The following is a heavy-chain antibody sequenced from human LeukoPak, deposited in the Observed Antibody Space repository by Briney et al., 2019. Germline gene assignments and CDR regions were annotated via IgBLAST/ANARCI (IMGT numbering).Heavy chain of an antibody. J-gene: IGHJ3*02. D-gene: IGHD2-8*01. CDR3: ARVNGSRAFDI. V-gene: IGHV1-69*06. CDR1: GGTFSSYA. CDR2: IIPIFGTA. Sequence: ASVKVSCKASGGTFSSYATSWVRQAPGQGLEWMGGIIPIFGTANYAQKFQGRVTITADKSTSTAYMELSSLRSEDTAVYYCARVNGSRAFDIWGQGTMVTVSS.